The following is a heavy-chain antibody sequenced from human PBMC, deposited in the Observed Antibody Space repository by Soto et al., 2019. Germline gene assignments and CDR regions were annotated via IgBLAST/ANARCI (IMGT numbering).Heavy chain of an antibody. Sequence: GGSLRLSCAASGFTCSTYTMHWVRQAPGKGLQWVAVISYDGNNKFYADSVKGRFTISRDDSKNTLDLQMNSLRGEDTAVYYCARWFSYNDDQSGYLDYRGQGTPVTVSS. CDR1: GFTCSTYT. V-gene: IGHV3-30-3*01. J-gene: IGHJ4*02. CDR3: ARWFSYNDDQSGYLDY. D-gene: IGHD3-22*01. CDR2: ISYDGNNK.